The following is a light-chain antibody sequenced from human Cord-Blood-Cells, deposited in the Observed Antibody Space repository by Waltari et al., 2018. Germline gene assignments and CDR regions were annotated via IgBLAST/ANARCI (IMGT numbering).Light chain of an antibody. CDR1: QCVSSY. J-gene: IGKJ4*01. Sequence: EIVLTQSPATLSLSPGDRATLSCRASQCVSSYLAWYQQNPGQAPRLLIYDASNRATGIPARFSGSGSGTDFTLTISSLEPEDFAVYYCQQRSNWLTFGGGTKVEIK. V-gene: IGKV3-11*01. CDR3: QQRSNWLT. CDR2: DAS.